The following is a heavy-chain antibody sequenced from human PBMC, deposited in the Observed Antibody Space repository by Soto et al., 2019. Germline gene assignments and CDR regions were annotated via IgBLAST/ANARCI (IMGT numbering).Heavy chain of an antibody. D-gene: IGHD2-15*01. CDR3: ASPYRSGGSQALQH. CDR2: ISGSSSYT. J-gene: IGHJ1*01. CDR1: GFTFSDYY. Sequence: PGGSLRLSCAASGFTFSDYYMTWIRQAPGKGLEWVSYISGSSSYTNYADSVKGRFTISRDNAKNSLYLQMNSLRAEDTAVYYCASPYRSGGSQALQHWGQGTLVTVSS. V-gene: IGHV3-11*03.